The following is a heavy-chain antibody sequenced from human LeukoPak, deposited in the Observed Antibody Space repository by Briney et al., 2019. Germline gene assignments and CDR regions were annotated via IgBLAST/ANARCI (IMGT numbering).Heavy chain of an antibody. CDR1: GFTFSDYS. V-gene: IGHV3-48*01. CDR2: ITSTSDTI. J-gene: IGHJ5*01. CDR3: ARSSGYPFFDF. Sequence: PGGSLRLSCEASGFTFSDYSMNWVRQAPGEGLEWLSYITSTSDTIYYADSVKGRFTSSRDNAKNPVYLQMNSLRAEDTAVYYCARSSGYPFFDFWDQGTLVTVSS. D-gene: IGHD3-22*01.